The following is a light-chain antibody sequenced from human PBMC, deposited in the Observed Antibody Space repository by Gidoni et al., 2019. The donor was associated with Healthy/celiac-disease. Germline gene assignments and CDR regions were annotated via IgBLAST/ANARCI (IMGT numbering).Light chain of an antibody. J-gene: IGKJ1*01. V-gene: IGKV2-28*01. CDR1: QSLLHSNGYNY. Sequence: DIVMTQSPLSLPVTPGEPASISCRSSQSLLHSNGYNYLDWYLQKPGQSPQLLIYLGSNRASGVPDRFSGSGAGTEFTLKISRGEAEDVGVYYCMQALQTPWTFXQXTKVEIK. CDR2: LGS. CDR3: MQALQTPWT.